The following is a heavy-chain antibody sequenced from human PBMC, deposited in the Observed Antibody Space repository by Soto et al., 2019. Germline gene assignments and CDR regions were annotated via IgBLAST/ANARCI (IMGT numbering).Heavy chain of an antibody. Sequence: SETLSLTCTVSGDSFSNYYWSWIRQPPGKGLEWIGYTYYSGSTNYNPSLKSRVTISVDTSKNQFSLRLSSVTAADTAVYYCARRYGGNLDYWGQGTLVTVS. V-gene: IGHV4-59*08. J-gene: IGHJ4*02. CDR1: GDSFSNYY. CDR2: TYYSGST. D-gene: IGHD5-18*01. CDR3: ARRYGGNLDY.